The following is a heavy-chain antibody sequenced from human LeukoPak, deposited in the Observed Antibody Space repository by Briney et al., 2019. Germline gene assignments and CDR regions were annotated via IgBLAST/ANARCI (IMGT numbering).Heavy chain of an antibody. J-gene: IGHJ4*02. Sequence: GGSLRLSCAASGFTFSSYSMNWVRQAPGKGLEWVSSISSSSSYIYYADSVKGRFTISRDNAKNSLYLQMNSLRAEDTAVYYCARETSGLSYFDYWGQGTLVTVSS. CDR2: ISSSSSYI. D-gene: IGHD3-16*01. CDR3: ARETSGLSYFDY. CDR1: GFTFSSYS. V-gene: IGHV3-21*01.